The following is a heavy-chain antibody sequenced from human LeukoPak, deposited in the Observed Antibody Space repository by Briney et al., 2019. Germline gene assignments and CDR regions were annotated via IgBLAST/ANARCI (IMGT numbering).Heavy chain of an antibody. Sequence: GGSLRLSCAASGFTFRNYAMSWVRQAPGKGLEYVSGINGNGDNVYYADSVKGRFTISRDNSKSTLHLQMNSLSGDDTAVYYCTKRYYSDSSGYAPLFGTWGQGTLVTVSS. J-gene: IGHJ1*01. CDR2: INGNGDNV. D-gene: IGHD3-22*01. CDR1: GFTFRNYA. CDR3: TKRYYSDSSGYAPLFGT. V-gene: IGHV3-23*01.